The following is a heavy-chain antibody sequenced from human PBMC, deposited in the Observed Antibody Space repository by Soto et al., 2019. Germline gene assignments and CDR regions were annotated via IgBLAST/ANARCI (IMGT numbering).Heavy chain of an antibody. V-gene: IGHV1-24*01. CDR2: FDPEDGET. Sequence: ASVKVSCKVSGYTLTELSMHWVRQAPGKGLEWMGGFDPEDGETIYAQKFQGRVTMTEDTSTDTAYMELSSLRSEDTAVYYCAVVYDILTGYNYWGQGTLVTVSS. CDR3: AVVYDILTGYNY. J-gene: IGHJ4*02. CDR1: GYTLTELS. D-gene: IGHD3-9*01.